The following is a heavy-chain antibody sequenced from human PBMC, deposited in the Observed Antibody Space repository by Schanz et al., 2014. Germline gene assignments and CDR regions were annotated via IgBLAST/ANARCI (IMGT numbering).Heavy chain of an antibody. Sequence: EAQVVESGGGLVKPGGSLRLSCVASGFTFSNAWMNWVRQGPGNRLEWVGRIKSRSDGRTTDYAAPVKGRFIISRDDSRNTLYLQMSGLKTEDTAVYYCSTTPNFYASGTYSWFDPWGQGTRVTVSS. J-gene: IGHJ5*02. CDR2: IKSRSDGRTT. CDR1: GFTFSNAW. CDR3: STTPNFYASGTYSWFDP. V-gene: IGHV3-15*01. D-gene: IGHD3-10*01.